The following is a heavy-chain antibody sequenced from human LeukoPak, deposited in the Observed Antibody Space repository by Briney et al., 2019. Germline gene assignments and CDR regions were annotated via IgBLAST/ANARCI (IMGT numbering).Heavy chain of an antibody. V-gene: IGHV3-30-3*01. CDR3: AREEGFWSGCDGEHYYYYMDV. Sequence: PGRSLRLSCAASGFTFSSYAMHWVRQAPGKGLELVAVISYDGSYKYYADSVKGRFTISRDNSKNTLYLQMNSLRAEDTAVYYCAREEGFWSGCDGEHYYYYMDVWGKGTTGTVSS. CDR2: ISYDGSYK. D-gene: IGHD3-3*01. CDR1: GFTFSSYA. J-gene: IGHJ6*03.